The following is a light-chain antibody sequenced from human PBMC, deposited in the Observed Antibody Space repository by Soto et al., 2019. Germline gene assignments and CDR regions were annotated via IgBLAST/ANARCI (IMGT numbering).Light chain of an antibody. CDR3: QQANSFPLT. CDR2: GAS. J-gene: IGKJ4*01. V-gene: IGKV3-15*01. Sequence: EIVMTQFPATLSVSPGERATLSCRASQSVSTNLAWYQQKTGQAPRLLMYGASTRATGMPASFSGSGSGTDFTLTISSLQPEDFATYYCQQANSFPLTFGGGTKVDIK. CDR1: QSVSTN.